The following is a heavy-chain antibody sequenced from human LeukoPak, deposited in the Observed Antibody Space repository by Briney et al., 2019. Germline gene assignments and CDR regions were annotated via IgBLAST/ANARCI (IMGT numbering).Heavy chain of an antibody. V-gene: IGHV1-3*03. CDR2: INAGNGNT. Sequence: PGASAKVSCKASGYTFTSYYMHWVRQAPGQRLEWMGWINAGNGNTKYSQEFQGRVTITRDTSASTAYMELSSLRSEDMAVYYCARGANDILTGLLIDYWGQGTLVTVSS. J-gene: IGHJ4*02. D-gene: IGHD3-9*01. CDR1: GYTFTSYY. CDR3: ARGANDILTGLLIDY.